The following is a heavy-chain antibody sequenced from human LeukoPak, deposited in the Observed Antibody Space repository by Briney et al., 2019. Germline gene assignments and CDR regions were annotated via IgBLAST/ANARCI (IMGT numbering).Heavy chain of an antibody. D-gene: IGHD6-19*01. CDR1: GGTFSSYA. V-gene: IGHV1-69*05. Sequence: SSVKVSCTASGGTFSSYAISWVRQAPGQGLEWMGGIIPIFGTANYAQKFQGRVTITTDESTSTAYMELSSLRSEDTAVYYCAMWQQWLVTGCYWGQGTLVTVSS. CDR3: AMWQQWLVTGCY. CDR2: IIPIFGTA. J-gene: IGHJ4*02.